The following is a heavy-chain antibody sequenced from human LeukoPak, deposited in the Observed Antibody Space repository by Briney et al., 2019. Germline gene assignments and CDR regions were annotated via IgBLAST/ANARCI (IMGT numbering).Heavy chain of an antibody. D-gene: IGHD6-13*01. V-gene: IGHV1-2*02. CDR2: INPNSGGT. CDR1: GYTFTGYY. Sequence: ASVKVSCKASGYTFTGYYMHWVRQAPGQGLEWMGWINPNSGGTNYAQKFQGRVTMTRDTSISTAYMELSRLRSDDTAVYYCAREVKQQLAGLDYYYMDVWGKGTTVTASS. J-gene: IGHJ6*03. CDR3: AREVKQQLAGLDYYYMDV.